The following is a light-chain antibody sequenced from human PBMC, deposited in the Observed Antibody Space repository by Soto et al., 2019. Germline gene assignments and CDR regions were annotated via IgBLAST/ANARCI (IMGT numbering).Light chain of an antibody. Sequence: QPVLTQSPSASASLGASVKLTCTLSSGHSSYAIAWHQQQPEKGPRYLMKLNSDGSHSKGDGIPYRFSGSSSGAERYLTISNLQSEDEADYYCQTWGTGIPWVFGGGTKLTVL. CDR3: QTWGTGIPWV. CDR1: SGHSSYA. V-gene: IGLV4-69*02. CDR2: LNSDGSH. J-gene: IGLJ3*02.